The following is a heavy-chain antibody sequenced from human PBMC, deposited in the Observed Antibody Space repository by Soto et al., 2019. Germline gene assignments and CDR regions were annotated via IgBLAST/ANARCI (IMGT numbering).Heavy chain of an antibody. CDR2: TYYRSRWYF. J-gene: IGHJ5*01. CDR3: VRLIGNSWLDS. CDR1: GDSVSTNTAT. Sequence: SQTLSLTCDISGDSVSTNTATWDWIRQSPSRGLEWLGRTYYRSRWYFDYAVSVKSRITISPDISNNQVSLQLTSVTPDDTAIYYCVRLIGNSWLDSWGQGTLVTFSS. V-gene: IGHV6-1*01.